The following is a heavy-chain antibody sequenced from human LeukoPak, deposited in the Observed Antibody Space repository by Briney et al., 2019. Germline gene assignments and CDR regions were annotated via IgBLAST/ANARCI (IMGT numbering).Heavy chain of an antibody. CDR2: INDDGRTT. J-gene: IGHJ3*02. D-gene: IGHD1-7*01. CDR3: AKGLSNWSYDASDI. CDR1: GFTFSYYC. V-gene: IGHV3-74*03. Sequence: PGGSLRLSCAASGFTFSYYCMHWVRQAPGQGLVWVSRINDDGRTTTYADSVKDRITISRDNAKNTLYLQMNSLRAEDTAVYYCAKGLSNWSYDASDIWGQGTMVTVSS.